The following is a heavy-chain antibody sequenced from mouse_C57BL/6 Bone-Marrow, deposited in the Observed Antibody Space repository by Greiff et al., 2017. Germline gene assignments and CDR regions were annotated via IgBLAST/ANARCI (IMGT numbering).Heavy chain of an antibody. J-gene: IGHJ4*01. CDR1: GFTFSDYG. V-gene: IGHV5-15*04. CDR3: ARHELTGTLYYAMDY. Sequence: EVKVEESGGGLVQPGGSLKLSCAASGFTFSDYGMAWVRQAPRKGPEWVAFISNLAYSIYYADTVTGRFTISRENAKNTLYLEMSSLRSEDTAMYYCARHELTGTLYYAMDYWGQGTSVTVSS. D-gene: IGHD4-1*01. CDR2: ISNLAYSI.